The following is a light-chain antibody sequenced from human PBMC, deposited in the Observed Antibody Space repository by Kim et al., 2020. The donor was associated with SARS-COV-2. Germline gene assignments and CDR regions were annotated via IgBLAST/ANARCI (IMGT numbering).Light chain of an antibody. CDR3: AAWDDSLSVV. Sequence: QSVLTQPPSASGTPGQRVTISCSGSRSNIGSNYVYWYQQLPGTAPKLLIYRNNQRPSGVPDRFSGSKSGTSASLAISGLRSEDEADYYCAAWDDSLSVVFGTGTKVTVL. CDR1: RSNIGSNY. CDR2: RNN. V-gene: IGLV1-47*01. J-gene: IGLJ1*01.